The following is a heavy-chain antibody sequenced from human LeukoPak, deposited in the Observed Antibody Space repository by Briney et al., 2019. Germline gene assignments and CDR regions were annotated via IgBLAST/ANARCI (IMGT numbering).Heavy chain of an antibody. V-gene: IGHV3-30*02. Sequence: PGGSLRLSCAASGFIFSTYGMHWVRQAPGKGLEWVAFIRSDGTNKYYADSVKGRFTISRDNSKNTLYLQMNSLRAEDTAVYYCAKDRAAVPFDAFDIWGQGTMVTVSS. CDR2: IRSDGTNK. CDR1: GFIFSTYG. CDR3: AKDRAAVPFDAFDI. D-gene: IGHD6-13*01. J-gene: IGHJ3*02.